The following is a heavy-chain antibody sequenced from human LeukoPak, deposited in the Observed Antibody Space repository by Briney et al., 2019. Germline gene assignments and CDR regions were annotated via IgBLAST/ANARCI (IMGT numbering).Heavy chain of an antibody. CDR1: GGTFSSYA. CDR3: AREGVGELSFDY. D-gene: IGHD3-16*01. CDR2: IIPIFGTA. Sequence: SVKVSCKASGGTFSSYAISWVRQAPGQGLEWMGGIIPIFGTANYAQKFQGRVTITADESTSTAYMELSSLRSEDTAMYYCAREGVGELSFDYWGQGTLVTVSS. V-gene: IGHV1-69*01. J-gene: IGHJ4*02.